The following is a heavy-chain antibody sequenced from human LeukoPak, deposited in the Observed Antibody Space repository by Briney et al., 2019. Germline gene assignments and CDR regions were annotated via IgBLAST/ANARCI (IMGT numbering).Heavy chain of an antibody. CDR2: IYYSGST. V-gene: IGHV4-59*01. D-gene: IGHD2-15*01. Sequence: SETLSLTCAVFGGSFSGYYWSWIRQPPGKGLEWIGYIYYSGSTNYNPSLKSRVTISVDTSKNQFSLKLSSVTAADTAVYYCARATFVVVVAATGVWFDPWGQGTLVTVSS. CDR3: ARATFVVVVAATGVWFDP. J-gene: IGHJ5*02. CDR1: GGSFSGYY.